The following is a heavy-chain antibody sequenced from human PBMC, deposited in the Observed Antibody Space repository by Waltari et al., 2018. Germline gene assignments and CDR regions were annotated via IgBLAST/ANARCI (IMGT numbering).Heavy chain of an antibody. CDR2: IYHSGST. J-gene: IGHJ4*02. CDR3: ARQDYDSSGYVDY. CDR1: GYYISRGYY. V-gene: IGHV4-38-2*01. Sequence: QVQLHESGPGLVKPSETLSLTCAVSGYYISRGYYWGWIRQPPGKGLEWIGSIYHSGSTYYNPSLKSRVTISVDTSKNQFSLKLSSVTAADTAVYYCARQDYDSSGYVDYWGQGTLVTVSS. D-gene: IGHD3-22*01.